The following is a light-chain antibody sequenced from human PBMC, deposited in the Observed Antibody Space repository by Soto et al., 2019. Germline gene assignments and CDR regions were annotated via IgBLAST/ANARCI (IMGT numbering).Light chain of an antibody. V-gene: IGLV2-14*01. J-gene: IGLJ1*01. CDR2: EV. CDR3: SSYTSSSTYV. CDR1: SRDVGGYNY. Sequence: SALTQPASVSGSPGQSITISCTGTSRDVGGYNYVSWYQHHPGKAPKLMIYEVSNRFSGSKSGNTASLTISGLQAEDEADYYCSSYTSSSTYVFGTGTKLTVL.